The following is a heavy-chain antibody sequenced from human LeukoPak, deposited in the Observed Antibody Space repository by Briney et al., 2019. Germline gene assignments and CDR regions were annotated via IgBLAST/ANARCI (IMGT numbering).Heavy chain of an antibody. J-gene: IGHJ4*02. V-gene: IGHV1-69*02. CDR3: ASPMAGAFDY. D-gene: IGHD6-19*01. CDR1: GGTFSSYT. Sequence: ASVKVSCKASGGTFSSYTISWVRQAPGQGLEWMGRIIPIIGIANYAQKFQGRVTITADKSPRTAYMALSRLRSEDTAVYYCASPMAGAFDYWGQGKLVTVSS. CDR2: IIPIIGIA.